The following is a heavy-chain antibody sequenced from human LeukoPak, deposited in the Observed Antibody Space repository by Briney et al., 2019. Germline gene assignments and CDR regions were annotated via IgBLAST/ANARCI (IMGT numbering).Heavy chain of an antibody. CDR3: ARFRGDYSSSSSDY. V-gene: IGHV4-31*03. J-gene: IGHJ4*02. CDR1: GGSITSDGYL. D-gene: IGHD6-6*01. CDR2: IYYTGNT. Sequence: SETLSLTCTVSGGSITSDGYLWSWIRQHPGKGLEWIGDIYYTGNTKYNPSLKSRVTISVDTSKNQFSLKLSSVTAADTAVYYCARFRGDYSSSSSDYWGQGTLVTVSS.